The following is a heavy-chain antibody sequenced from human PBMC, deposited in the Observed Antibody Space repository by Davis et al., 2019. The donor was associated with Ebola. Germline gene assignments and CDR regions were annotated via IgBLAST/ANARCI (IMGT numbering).Heavy chain of an antibody. Sequence: GGSLRLSCAASGFTVSSSYMSWVRQAPGKGLEWVSSIFSGGGTYYADSVKGRFTISRDTSRNMVYLQMSSLRAEGTAVYYCADVETGSAYWGQGTLVTVSS. CDR1: GFTVSSSY. J-gene: IGHJ4*02. CDR3: ADVETGSAY. CDR2: IFSGGGT. D-gene: IGHD1-1*01. V-gene: IGHV3-66*01.